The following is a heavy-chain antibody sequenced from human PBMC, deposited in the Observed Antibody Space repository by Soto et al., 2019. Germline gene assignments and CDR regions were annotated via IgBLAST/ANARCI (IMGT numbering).Heavy chain of an antibody. CDR1: GFTFSNSE. D-gene: IGHD7-27*01. V-gene: IGHV3-48*03. Sequence: EEQLVESGGGLVQPGGSLRLSCAASGFTFSNSEMNWVRQAPGKGLEWVSDISVSGGTTYYADSVKGRFTISRDNAQNSLYLHMNSLIAEDTAIYHCAKLGGNHGGAMVVSGQGTTVIVSS. CDR2: ISVSGGTT. CDR3: AKLGGNHGGAMVV. J-gene: IGHJ6*02.